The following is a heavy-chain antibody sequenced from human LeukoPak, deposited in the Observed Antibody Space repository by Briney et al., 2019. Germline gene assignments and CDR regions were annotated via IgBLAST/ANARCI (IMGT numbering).Heavy chain of an antibody. D-gene: IGHD1-7*01. CDR2: ITWNSGTI. CDR3: AKDVTGTGAFDI. J-gene: IGHJ3*02. Sequence: PGGSLRLSFAASGFTFDDYAMHWVRQGPGKGLEWVSGITWNSGTIGYADSVKGRFTISRDNAKNSLYLQMNSLRAEDTALYYCAKDVTGTGAFDIWGQGTMVTVSS. CDR1: GFTFDDYA. V-gene: IGHV3-9*01.